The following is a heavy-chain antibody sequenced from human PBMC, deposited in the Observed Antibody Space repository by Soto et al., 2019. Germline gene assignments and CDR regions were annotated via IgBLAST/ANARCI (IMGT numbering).Heavy chain of an antibody. CDR1: GFTLDDYA. V-gene: IGHV3-9*01. CDR3: AKGTPPTPYYSSLDV. J-gene: IGHJ6*03. CDR2: ISWNSGSI. Sequence: EVQLVESGGGLVQPGRSLRLSCAASGFTLDDYAMHWVRQAPGKGLEWVSGISWNSGSIGYADSVKGRFTISRDNAKNSLYLQINSLRAEETALYYCAKGTPPTPYYSSLDVWAKGPRSPSP.